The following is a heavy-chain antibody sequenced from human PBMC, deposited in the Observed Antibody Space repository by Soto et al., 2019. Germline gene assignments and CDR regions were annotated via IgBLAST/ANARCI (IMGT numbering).Heavy chain of an antibody. V-gene: IGHV4-39*01. J-gene: IGHJ4*02. CDR2: IYYSGTT. CDR1: GGSISSSIYY. CDR3: ARSPRSGYDYFDY. Sequence: QLQLQESGPGLVKPSGTLSLTCTVSGGSISSSIYYWGWIRQPPGRGLEWIASIYYSGTTYHNPSLESRVTISVDTSKDQFSLKLTSVTAADTAVYYCARSPRSGYDYFDYWGQGTLVTVSS. D-gene: IGHD5-12*01.